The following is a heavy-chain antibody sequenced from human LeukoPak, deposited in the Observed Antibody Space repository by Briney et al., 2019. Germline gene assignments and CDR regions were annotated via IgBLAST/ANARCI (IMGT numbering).Heavy chain of an antibody. V-gene: IGHV4-59*08. J-gene: IGHJ3*01. CDR2: THYSGST. CDR3: ATSVGYHGSKNAFDV. CDR1: GGSIISYF. Sequence: PSETLSLTCSVSGGSIISYFWTRIRQPPGKRLEWIGNTHYSGSTNYNPSLKGRVSISLDTSKNGFSLELTSVTAADTAVYYCATSVGYHGSKNAFDVWGLGTMVTVSS. D-gene: IGHD2-15*01.